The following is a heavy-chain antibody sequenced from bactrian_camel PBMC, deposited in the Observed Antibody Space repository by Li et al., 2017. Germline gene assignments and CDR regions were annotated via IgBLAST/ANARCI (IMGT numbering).Heavy chain of an antibody. J-gene: IGHJ6*01. CDR3: AAVTYSGCTVVTAFSEFGY. CDR2: IRTGGGPT. V-gene: IGHV3S54*01. D-gene: IGHD6*01. CDR1: EYSQRVC. Sequence: VQLVESGGGSVQAGGSLRLSCVVAEYSQRVCMGWFRQAPGKEREVVATIRTGGGPTYHTDSVKGRFTISEDSAKDTVYLQMNSLKAEDTAMYYCAAVTYSGCTVVTAFSEFGYQGQGTQVTVS.